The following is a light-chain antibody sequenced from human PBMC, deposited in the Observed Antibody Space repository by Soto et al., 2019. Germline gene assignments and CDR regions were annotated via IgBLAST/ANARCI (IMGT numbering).Light chain of an antibody. J-gene: IGLJ2*01. CDR2: DVG. V-gene: IGLV2-14*01. CDR3: SSYTRSSTLV. Sequence: QSALTQPASVSGSPGQSITISCTGTSTDVGAYNYVSWYQQYPGKAPKLMIYDVGNRPSGVSNRFSGSKSGNTASLTISGLQAEDEADYYCSSYTRSSTLVFGGGTKLTVL. CDR1: STDVGAYNY.